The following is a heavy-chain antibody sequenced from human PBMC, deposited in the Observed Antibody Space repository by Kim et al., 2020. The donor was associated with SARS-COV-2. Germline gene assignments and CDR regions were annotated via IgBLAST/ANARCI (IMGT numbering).Heavy chain of an antibody. Sequence: GGSLRLSCAASGFTFSSYGMHWVRQAPGKGLEWVAVIWYDGSNKYYADSVKGRFTISRDNSKNTLYLQMNSLRAEDTAVYYCARDPQGGPWAFDFDYWGQGTLVTVSS. D-gene: IGHD3-16*01. J-gene: IGHJ4*02. CDR2: IWYDGSNK. V-gene: IGHV3-33*01. CDR3: ARDPQGGPWAFDFDY. CDR1: GFTFSSYG.